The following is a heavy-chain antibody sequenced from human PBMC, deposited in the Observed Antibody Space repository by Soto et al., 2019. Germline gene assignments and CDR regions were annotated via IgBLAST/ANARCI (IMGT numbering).Heavy chain of an antibody. Sequence: GGSLRLSCAASGFTFSSYDMHWVRQATGKGLEWGSAIGTAGDPYYPGSVKGRFTISRENAKHSLYLQMNSLRAGDTAVYYCARGALTGYFDLWGRGTLVTVSS. CDR2: IGTAGDP. CDR1: GFTFSSYD. J-gene: IGHJ2*01. CDR3: ARGALTGYFDL. V-gene: IGHV3-13*05.